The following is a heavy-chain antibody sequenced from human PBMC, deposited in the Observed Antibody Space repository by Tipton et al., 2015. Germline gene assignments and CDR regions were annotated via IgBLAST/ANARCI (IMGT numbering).Heavy chain of an antibody. V-gene: IGHV4-59*08. CDR1: SDSISKYY. D-gene: IGHD6-19*01. CDR3: ARQSGESSGWPSAFDI. Sequence: TLSLTCSVSSDSISKYYWSWIRQSPGEGLEWIGYIYYSGSTNYNPSLRSRVAMSMDTSKNQFSLRLSSVTAADTAVYYCARQSGESSGWPSAFDIWGQGTMVTVSS. J-gene: IGHJ3*02. CDR2: IYYSGST.